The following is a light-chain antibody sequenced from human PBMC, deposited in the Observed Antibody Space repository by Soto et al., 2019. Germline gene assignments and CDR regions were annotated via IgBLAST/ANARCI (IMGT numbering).Light chain of an antibody. CDR1: LSVSSY. J-gene: IGKJ5*01. CDR2: DAS. CDR3: QQRQYWPPIT. V-gene: IGKV3-11*01. Sequence: EIVMTQSPATLSVSPGERATLSCRTSLSVSSYLAWYQQKPGQAPRLLIYDASNRATGIPARFTGSGSGTDFNLTISTLEPEDFAVYYCQQRQYWPPITFGQGTRLEI.